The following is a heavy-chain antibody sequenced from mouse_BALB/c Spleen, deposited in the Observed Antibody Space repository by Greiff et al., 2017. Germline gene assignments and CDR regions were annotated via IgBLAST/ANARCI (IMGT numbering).Heavy chain of an antibody. V-gene: IGHV5-6-4*01. CDR2: ISSGGSYT. Sequence: DVMLVESGGGLVKPGGSLKLSCAASGFTFSSYTMSWVRQTPEKRLEWVATISSGGSYTYYPDSVKGRFTISRDNAKNTLYLQMSSLKSEDTAMYYCTNDGYYQAWFAYWGQGTLVTVSA. CDR3: TNDGYYQAWFAY. CDR1: GFTFSSYT. D-gene: IGHD2-3*01. J-gene: IGHJ3*01.